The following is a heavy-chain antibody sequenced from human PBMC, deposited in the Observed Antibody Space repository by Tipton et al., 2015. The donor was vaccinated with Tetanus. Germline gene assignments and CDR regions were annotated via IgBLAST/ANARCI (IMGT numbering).Heavy chain of an antibody. CDR3: ARRTGYFYAMDV. J-gene: IGHJ6*02. Sequence: TLSLTCTVSGASISSYYWSWIRQPAGKGLEWIGRVYNSGSTDYNPSLKSRLAMSLDTSKNQFSLKLSSVTAADTAVYYCARRTGYFYAMDVWGQGTTVTVSS. V-gene: IGHV4-4*07. D-gene: IGHD1-14*01. CDR2: VYNSGST. CDR1: GASISSYY.